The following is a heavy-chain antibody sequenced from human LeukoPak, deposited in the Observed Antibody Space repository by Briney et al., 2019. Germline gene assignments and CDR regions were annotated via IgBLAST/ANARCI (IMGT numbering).Heavy chain of an antibody. V-gene: IGHV3-48*03. Sequence: WGSLRLTCATSGFTFSSYEWNWVRQPPAKGQELVSFISHNTSSISYSDSVKIRLAVFSVNAKNSLFLQMNSLRAEHTAVYYCARGRAVAGSHYGMDVWGKGTTVTVSS. J-gene: IGHJ6*04. CDR3: ARGRAVAGSHYGMDV. CDR2: ISHNTSSI. D-gene: IGHD6-19*01. CDR1: GFTFSSYE.